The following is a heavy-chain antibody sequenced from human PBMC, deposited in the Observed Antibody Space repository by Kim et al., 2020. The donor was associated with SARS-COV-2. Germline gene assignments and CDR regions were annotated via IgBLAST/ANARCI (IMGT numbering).Heavy chain of an antibody. V-gene: IGHV3-23*01. CDR1: GFTFSSYA. D-gene: IGHD3-10*01. CDR3: AKVGYGAGSYFDY. J-gene: IGHJ4*02. Sequence: GRSLRLSCAASGFTFSSYAMSGVRQAPGKGLECGAAISGSGGRTYYADSVKGRFTIARDNSKNTLYLQMNSLRAEDTAVYYCAKVGYGAGSYFDYWGQGTLVNVSS. CDR2: ISGSGGRT.